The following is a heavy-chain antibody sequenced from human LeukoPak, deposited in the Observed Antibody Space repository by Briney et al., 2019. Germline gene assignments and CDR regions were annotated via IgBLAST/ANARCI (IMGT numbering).Heavy chain of an antibody. J-gene: IGHJ6*03. D-gene: IGHD1-1*01. CDR3: ATVDPGQPSRPYYYYYYMDV. CDR2: FDPEDGET. Sequence: GASVKVSCKVSGYTLTELSMHWVRQAPGKGLEWMGGFDPEDGETIYAQKFQGRVTMTEDTSTDTAYMELSSLRSEDTAVYYCATVDPGQPSRPYYYYYYMDVWGKGTTVTVSS. V-gene: IGHV1-24*01. CDR1: GYTLTELS.